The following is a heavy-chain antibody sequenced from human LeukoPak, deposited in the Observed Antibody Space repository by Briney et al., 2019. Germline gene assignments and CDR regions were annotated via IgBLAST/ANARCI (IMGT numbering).Heavy chain of an antibody. V-gene: IGHV4-39*07. Sequence: SETLSLTCTVSGYSISGSSYYWGWIRQPPGKGLEWIGSIYYSGSTYYNPSLKSRVTISVDTSKNQFSLKLSSVTAADTAVYYCARGMDYGGNSDYSDYWGQGTLVTVSS. CDR2: IYYSGST. CDR1: GYSISGSSYY. CDR3: ARGMDYGGNSDYSDY. J-gene: IGHJ4*02. D-gene: IGHD4-23*01.